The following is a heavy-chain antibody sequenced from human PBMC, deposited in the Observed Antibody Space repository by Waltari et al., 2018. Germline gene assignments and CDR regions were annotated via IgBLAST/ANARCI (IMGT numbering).Heavy chain of an antibody. CDR3: VRYVVVTAGDY. D-gene: IGHD2-21*02. J-gene: IGHJ4*02. V-gene: IGHV3-74*03. CDR1: GFTFSRYW. CDR2: ITGDGSGT. Sequence: EVQLVESGGGLVQPGGSLRLSCEASGFTFSRYWMHWVRQVPGKGLVWVGRITGDGSGTTYAASVKGRFTISRDNAKNTLFLQMNSLRDEDTAVYYCVRYVVVTAGDYWGQGTLVAVSS.